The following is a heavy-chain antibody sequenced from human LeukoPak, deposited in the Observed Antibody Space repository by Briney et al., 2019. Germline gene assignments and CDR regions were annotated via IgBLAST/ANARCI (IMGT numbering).Heavy chain of an antibody. Sequence: SETLSLTCTVSGRSLGSYYWSWIRQPPGKGLEWIGYIYYSGSTNYNPSLKSRVTISVDTSKNQFSLKLSSVTAADTAVYYGARVYRTVFDYWGQGTLVTVSS. J-gene: IGHJ4*02. CDR3: ARVYRTVFDY. D-gene: IGHD2/OR15-2a*01. V-gene: IGHV4-59*01. CDR2: IYYSGST. CDR1: GRSLGSYY.